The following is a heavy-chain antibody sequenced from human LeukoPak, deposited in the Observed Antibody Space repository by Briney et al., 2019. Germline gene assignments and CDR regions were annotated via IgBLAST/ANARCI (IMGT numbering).Heavy chain of an antibody. J-gene: IGHJ4*02. D-gene: IGHD4-17*01. CDR2: IRSKAYGGTT. CDR3: TRVDYGDYYYFDY. V-gene: IGHV3-49*03. Sequence: PGGSLRLSCTASGFTFGDYAMSWFRQAPGKGLEWVGFIRSKAYGGTTEYAASVKGRFTISRDDSKSIAYLQMNSLKTEGTAVYYCTRVDYGDYYYFDYWGQGTLVTVSS. CDR1: GFTFGDYA.